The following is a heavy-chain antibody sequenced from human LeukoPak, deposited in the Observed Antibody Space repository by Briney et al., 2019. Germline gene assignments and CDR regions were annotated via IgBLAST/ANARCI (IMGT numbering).Heavy chain of an antibody. J-gene: IGHJ6*03. Sequence: GASVKVSCEASGGTFTTNAISWVRQAPGQGLEWMGGIIPIFATANYAQKFQGRVTITADESTSTVYMELSSLRSEDTAVYYCATIGTMARGVSVSSSSGYYYYMDVWGKGTTVTISS. CDR1: GGTFTTNA. CDR2: IIPIFATA. V-gene: IGHV1-69*13. CDR3: ATIGTMARGVSVSSSSGYYYYMDV. D-gene: IGHD3-10*01.